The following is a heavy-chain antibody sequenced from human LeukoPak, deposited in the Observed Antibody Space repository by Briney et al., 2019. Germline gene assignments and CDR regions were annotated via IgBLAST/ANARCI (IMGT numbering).Heavy chain of an antibody. CDR1: GFTFSYYW. V-gene: IGHV3-7*01. D-gene: IGHD6-13*01. J-gene: IGHJ4*02. CDR3: AKDSYSKGDF. CDR2: IKNDGAVK. Sequence: GGSLTLSCTASGFTFSYYWMTWLHQAPEKGLEWVANIKNDGAVKNYVDSVKGRFTISRDNAKNSLYLQMNSLRAEDTAVYYCAKDSYSKGDFWGQGVLVTVSS.